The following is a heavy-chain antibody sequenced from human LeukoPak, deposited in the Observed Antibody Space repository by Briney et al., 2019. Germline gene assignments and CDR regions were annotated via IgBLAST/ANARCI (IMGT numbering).Heavy chain of an antibody. CDR3: AKTNSSGWYQFDY. J-gene: IGHJ4*02. Sequence: PVGSLRLSCAASGFTFSSYGMHWVRQAPGKGLEWVAFIRYDGSNKYYADSVKGRFTISRDNSKNTLYLQMNSLRAEDTAVYYCAKTNSSGWYQFDYWRQGTLVTVSS. CDR2: IRYDGSNK. D-gene: IGHD6-19*01. CDR1: GFTFSSYG. V-gene: IGHV3-30*02.